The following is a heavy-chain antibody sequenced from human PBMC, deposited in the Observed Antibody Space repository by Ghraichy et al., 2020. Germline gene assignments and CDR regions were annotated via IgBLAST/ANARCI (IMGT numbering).Heavy chain of an antibody. J-gene: IGHJ6*03. CDR3: ANSAYYYDSTGYDSYMDV. D-gene: IGHD3-22*01. CDR2: ISYDGNNK. V-gene: IGHV3-30*18. Sequence: GGSLRLSCAASGFTFSTYGMHWVRQAPGKGLEWVAVISYDGNNKYHADSVKGRFTISRDNSRNTLYLQMNSLRAEDTAVYYCANSAYYYDSTGYDSYMDVWGKGTTVTVSS. CDR1: GFTFSTYG.